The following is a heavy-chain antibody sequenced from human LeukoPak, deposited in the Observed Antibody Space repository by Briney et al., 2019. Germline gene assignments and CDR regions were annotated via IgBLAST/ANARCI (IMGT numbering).Heavy chain of an antibody. V-gene: IGHV3-53*01. Sequence: GGSLRLSCTVSGFTISSNSMSWVRRAPGKGVEWVSFIYSDNTHYSDSVKGRFTISRNNSKNTQYLQMNSLRAEDTAVYYCAKDIVVVTAGSNAFDIWGQGTMVTASS. D-gene: IGHD2-21*02. CDR1: GFTISSNS. CDR2: IYSDNT. CDR3: AKDIVVVTAGSNAFDI. J-gene: IGHJ3*02.